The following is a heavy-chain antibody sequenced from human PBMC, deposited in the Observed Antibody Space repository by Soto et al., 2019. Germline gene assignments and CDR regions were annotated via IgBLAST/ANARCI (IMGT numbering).Heavy chain of an antibody. J-gene: IGHJ4*02. CDR3: AEGLYSFDY. V-gene: IGHV3-23*01. CDR1: GITFTTSA. Sequence: EVQLLESGGGLGQPGGSLRLSCVASGITFTTSAMSWVRQAPGKGLEWVSGMSGNGGNIYYADSVKGRFTISRDNSKNTVFLQMNSRRAEDTAVYYCAEGLYSFDYWGQGNLVTVSS. CDR2: MSGNGGNI.